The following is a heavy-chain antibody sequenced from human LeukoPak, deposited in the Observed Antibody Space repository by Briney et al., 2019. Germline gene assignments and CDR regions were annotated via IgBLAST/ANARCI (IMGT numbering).Heavy chain of an antibody. CDR3: ARDRDYGQQRDY. CDR2: IKQDGSEK. V-gene: IGHV3-7*01. CDR1: GFTFSSYW. Sequence: GGSLRLSCAASGFTFSSYWVSWVRQAPGKGLEWVANIKQDGSEKYYVDSVKGRFTISRDNAKNSLYLQMNSLRAEDTAVYYCARDRDYGQQRDYWGQGTLVTVSS. D-gene: IGHD4/OR15-4a*01. J-gene: IGHJ4*02.